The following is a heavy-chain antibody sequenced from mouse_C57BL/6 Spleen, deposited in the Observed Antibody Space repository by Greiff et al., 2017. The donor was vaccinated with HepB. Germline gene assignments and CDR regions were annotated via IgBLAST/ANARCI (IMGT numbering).Heavy chain of an antibody. J-gene: IGHJ2*01. V-gene: IGHV1-42*01. D-gene: IGHD2-5*01. Sequence: VQLQQSGPELVKPGASVKISCKASGYSFTGYYMNWVKQSPEKSLEWIGEINPSTGGTTYNQKFKAKATLTVDKSSSTAYMKLKSLTSEDSAVYYCARGGIYSNYLDYWGQGTTLTVSS. CDR1: GYSFTGYY. CDR3: ARGGIYSNYLDY. CDR2: INPSTGGT.